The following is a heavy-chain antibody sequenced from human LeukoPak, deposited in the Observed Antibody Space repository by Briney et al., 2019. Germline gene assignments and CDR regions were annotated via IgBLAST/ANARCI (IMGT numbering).Heavy chain of an antibody. CDR1: GGSISSGSNY. CDR3: AREGGGFDY. D-gene: IGHD3-16*01. CDR2: FYTSGST. J-gene: IGHJ4*02. V-gene: IGHV4-61*02. Sequence: SETLSLTCTVSGGSISSGSNYWSWIRQPAGKGLEWIGRFYTSGSTNYNPSLKSRVTISVDTSKNQFSLKLNSVTAADTAVYYCAREGGGFDYWGQGTLVTVSS.